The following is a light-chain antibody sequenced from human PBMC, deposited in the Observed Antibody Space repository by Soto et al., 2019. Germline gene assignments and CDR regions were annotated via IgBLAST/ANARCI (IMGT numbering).Light chain of an antibody. CDR2: GAS. V-gene: IGKV3-20*01. CDR3: QLYESSPT. CDR1: QSVASGY. Sequence: ETVLTQSPGTLSLSACERATLSCRASQSVASGYLVWYQQKPGQTPTVLIYGASTRAAGIPDRFSGSGSGTDFTLTISRLEPEDFAVYYCQLYESSPTFGQGTKVEMK. J-gene: IGKJ1*01.